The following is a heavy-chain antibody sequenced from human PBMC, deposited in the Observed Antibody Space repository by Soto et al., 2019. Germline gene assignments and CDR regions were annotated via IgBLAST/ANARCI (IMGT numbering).Heavy chain of an antibody. J-gene: IGHJ5*02. CDR3: ARDLGGWSTGWFDP. CDR1: GYTFSSYG. Sequence: ASVKVSCKASGYTFSSYGISWVRQAPGQGLEWMGWISAHKGNVKYAQKLQGRVTLTTDTSTGTAYMDLRSLRSDDTAVYYCARDLGGWSTGWFDPWGQGTLVTVPQ. D-gene: IGHD6-19*01. CDR2: ISAHKGNV. V-gene: IGHV1-18*01.